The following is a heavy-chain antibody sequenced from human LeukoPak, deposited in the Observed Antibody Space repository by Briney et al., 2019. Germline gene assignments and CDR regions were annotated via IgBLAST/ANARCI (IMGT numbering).Heavy chain of an antibody. CDR2: ISGSGGST. J-gene: IGHJ4*02. CDR3: AKQVDYGSGSRLTN. Sequence: GGSLRLSCAASGFTFRSYAMSCVRQAPGKGLEWVSAISGSGGSTYYADSVKGRFTISRDNSKNTLYLQMNSLRAEDTAVYYCAKQVDYGSGSRLTNWGQGTLVTDSS. CDR1: GFTFRSYA. V-gene: IGHV3-23*01. D-gene: IGHD3-10*01.